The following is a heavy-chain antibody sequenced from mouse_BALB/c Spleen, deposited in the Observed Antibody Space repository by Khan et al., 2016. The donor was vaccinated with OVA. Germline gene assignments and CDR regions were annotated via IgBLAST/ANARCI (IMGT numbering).Heavy chain of an antibody. CDR1: GFNIKDTY. Sequence: VQLKESGAELVKPGASVKLSCTASGFNIKDTYMHWVKQRPEQGLEWIGRIDPANGNTKYDPKFQGKATITADTSSHTAYLQLSSLTSEDTAVYYCARNGNDYYAMDYWGQGTSATVSS. CDR3: ARNGNDYYAMDY. D-gene: IGHD2-1*01. CDR2: IDPANGNT. J-gene: IGHJ4*01. V-gene: IGHV14-3*02.